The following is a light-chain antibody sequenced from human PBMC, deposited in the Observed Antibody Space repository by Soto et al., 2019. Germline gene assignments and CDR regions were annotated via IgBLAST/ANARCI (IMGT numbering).Light chain of an antibody. V-gene: IGKV3-20*01. CDR3: QQFGDSLP. CDR2: GAS. Sequence: EVVVTQSPGTLSLSPGERGTLSCRASQSVSTSYLAWYQQNRGQAPRLLIYGASSRAPCIPDRFRGSGSGTDFTLTITTLEPEVFALYYCQQFGDSLPFGGGTKVDSK. CDR1: QSVSTSY. J-gene: IGKJ4*01.